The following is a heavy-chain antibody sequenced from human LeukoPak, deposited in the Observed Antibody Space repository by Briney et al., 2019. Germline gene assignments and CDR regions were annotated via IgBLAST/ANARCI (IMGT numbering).Heavy chain of an antibody. CDR3: ANEEVPNDY. J-gene: IGHJ4*02. D-gene: IGHD4/OR15-4a*01. CDR2: ISISGDVT. CDR1: RFPFIIHV. V-gene: IGHV3-23*01. Sequence: GGSLRLSCAVSRFPFIIHVMSWVRQAPGGGLEWVSGISISGDVTYYADAVQGRFIISRDNSRNTVYLQMNSLRVEDTAVYYCANEEVPNDYWGQGTLVTVSS.